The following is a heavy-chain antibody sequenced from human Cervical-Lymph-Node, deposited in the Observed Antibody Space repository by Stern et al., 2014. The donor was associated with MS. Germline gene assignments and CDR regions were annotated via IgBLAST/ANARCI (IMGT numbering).Heavy chain of an antibody. CDR3: TRLRGGGYNFFDY. CDR2: IRSKAFGGTR. D-gene: IGHD5-24*01. CDR1: GITFGDYA. Sequence: EVQLVESGGGLVQPGRSLRLSCTVSGITFGDYAMNWFRQGPGKELEWVGVIRSKAFGGTREYAASVEGRFSISRDDSKSIAYLQMNSLKTEDTAVYYCTRLRGGGYNFFDYWGQGTLVTVSS. V-gene: IGHV3-49*03. J-gene: IGHJ4*02.